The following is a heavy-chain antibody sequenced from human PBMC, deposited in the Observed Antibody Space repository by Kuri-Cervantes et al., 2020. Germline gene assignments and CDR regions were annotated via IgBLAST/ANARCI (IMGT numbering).Heavy chain of an antibody. CDR2: IWYDGSNK. CDR1: GFTFSSYA. J-gene: IGHJ4*02. CDR3: ARDRYFPTYYYGSGRVTADY. D-gene: IGHD3-10*01. V-gene: IGHV3-33*08. Sequence: GGSLRLSCAASGFTFSSYAMHWVRQAPGKGLEWVAVIWYDGSNKYYADSVEGRFTISRDNSKNTLYLQMNSLRAEDTAVYYCARDRYFPTYYYGSGRVTADYWGQGTLVTVSS.